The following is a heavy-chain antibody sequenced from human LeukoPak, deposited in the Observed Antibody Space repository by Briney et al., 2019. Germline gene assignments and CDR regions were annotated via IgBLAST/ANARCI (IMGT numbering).Heavy chain of an antibody. CDR2: FSGSGGST. D-gene: IGHD3-10*02. V-gene: IGHV3-23*01. J-gene: IGHJ6*04. CDR1: GFTFSNYA. CDR3: AELGITMIGGV. Sequence: GGSLRLSCAASGFTFSNYAMSWVRQAPGKGLEWVSAFSGSGGSTYYADSVKGRFTISRDNAKNSLYLQMNSLRAEDTAVYYCAELGITMIGGVWGKGTTVTISS.